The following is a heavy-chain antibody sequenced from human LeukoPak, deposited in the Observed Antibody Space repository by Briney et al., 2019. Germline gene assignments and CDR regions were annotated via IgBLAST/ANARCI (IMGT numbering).Heavy chain of an antibody. J-gene: IGHJ3*02. Sequence: PGGSLRLSCAASGFTFSSYAMSWVRQAPGEALEWVSAISGSGGSTYYADSVKGRFTISRDNSKNTLYLQMNSLRAEDTAVYYCARDPMYCSSTSCMGGAFDIWGQGTMVTVSS. D-gene: IGHD2-2*01. CDR1: GFTFSSYA. CDR3: ARDPMYCSSTSCMGGAFDI. V-gene: IGHV3-23*01. CDR2: ISGSGGST.